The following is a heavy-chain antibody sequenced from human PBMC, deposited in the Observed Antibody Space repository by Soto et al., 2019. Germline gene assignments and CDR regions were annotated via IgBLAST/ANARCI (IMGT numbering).Heavy chain of an antibody. D-gene: IGHD2-15*01. J-gene: IGHJ4*02. V-gene: IGHV4-39*07. CDR1: GGSISSSSYY. Sequence: PSETLSLTCTVSGGSISSSSYYWGWIRQPPGKGLEWIGSIYYSGSTYYNPSLKSRVTISVDTSKNQFSLKLSSVTAADTAVYYCAREGYCSGGSCPGIDYWGQGTLVTVSS. CDR3: AREGYCSGGSCPGIDY. CDR2: IYYSGST.